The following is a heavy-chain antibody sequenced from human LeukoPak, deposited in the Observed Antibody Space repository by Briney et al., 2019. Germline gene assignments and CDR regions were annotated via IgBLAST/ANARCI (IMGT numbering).Heavy chain of an antibody. Sequence: GGSLELSCAASGFPFSSFLMHWVRQAPGKGLGGVAVISYDGSNKYYADSVKGRFTISRDNSKNTVFLQMNSLRVEDTAVYYCARELSQIVWGGLDYGGQGTLVSVSS. J-gene: IGHJ4*02. V-gene: IGHV3-30-3*01. CDR1: GFPFSSFL. CDR2: ISYDGSNK. D-gene: IGHD2-21*01. CDR3: ARELSQIVWGGLDY.